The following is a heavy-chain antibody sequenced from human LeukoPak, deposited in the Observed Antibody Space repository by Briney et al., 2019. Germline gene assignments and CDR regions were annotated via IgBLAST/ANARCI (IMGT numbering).Heavy chain of an antibody. Sequence: SETLSLTCSVSGASISGYHWSWTRQPPGKGLEWIGCVYTGGTTNYNPSLKSRVTISVDTSKNQFSLKLNSVTAADTAVYYCARRSYGDNNWFDPWGQGTLVTVSS. J-gene: IGHJ5*02. CDR3: ARRSYGDNNWFDP. D-gene: IGHD3-10*01. V-gene: IGHV4-4*08. CDR2: VYTGGTT. CDR1: GASISGYH.